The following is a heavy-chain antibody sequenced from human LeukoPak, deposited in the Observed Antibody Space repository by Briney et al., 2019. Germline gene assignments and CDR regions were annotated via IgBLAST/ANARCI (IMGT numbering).Heavy chain of an antibody. CDR1: GFTFSSYA. V-gene: IGHV3-23*01. CDR3: AKDKRQGYGGSYYFDY. Sequence: GGSLRLSCAASGFTFSSYAMSWVRQAPGKGLEWVSAISGSGGSTYYADSVKGRFAISRENSKNTLYLQMHSLRAEDTAVYYCAKDKRQGYGGSYYFDYWGQGTLVTVSS. CDR2: ISGSGGST. J-gene: IGHJ4*02. D-gene: IGHD4-23*01.